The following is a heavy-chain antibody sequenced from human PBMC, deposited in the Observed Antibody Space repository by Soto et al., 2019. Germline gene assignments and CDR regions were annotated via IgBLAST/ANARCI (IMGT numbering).Heavy chain of an antibody. CDR2: ISYDGSNK. CDR3: AKASSYYYGSGSYYYFDY. Sequence: GGSLRLSCAASGFTFSSYGMHWVRQAPGKGLEWVAVISYDGSNKYYADSVKGRFTISRDNSKNTLYLQMNSLRAEDTAVYYCAKASSYYYGSGSYYYFDYWGQGTLVTVSS. CDR1: GFTFSSYG. V-gene: IGHV3-30*18. J-gene: IGHJ4*02. D-gene: IGHD3-10*01.